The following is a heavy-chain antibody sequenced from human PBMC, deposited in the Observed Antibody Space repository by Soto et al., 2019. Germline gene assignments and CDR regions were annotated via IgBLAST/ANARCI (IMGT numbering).Heavy chain of an antibody. CDR3: ARAVVPAATPSYFDY. V-gene: IGHV4-59*01. J-gene: IGHJ4*02. D-gene: IGHD2-2*01. Sequence: PSETLSLTCTVSGGSISSYYWSWIRQPPGKGLEWIGYIYYSGSTNYNPSLKSRVTISVDTSKNQFSLKLSSVTAADTAVYYCARAVVPAATPSYFDYWGQGTLVTVSS. CDR1: GGSISSYY. CDR2: IYYSGST.